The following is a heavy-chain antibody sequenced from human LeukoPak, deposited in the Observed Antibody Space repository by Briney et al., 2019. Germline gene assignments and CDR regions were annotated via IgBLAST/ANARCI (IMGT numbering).Heavy chain of an antibody. D-gene: IGHD3-10*01. CDR1: GYSFTTYW. V-gene: IGHV5-51*01. CDR2: IYPGDSDT. J-gene: IGHJ4*02. Sequence: LGESLNISCRGSGYSFTTYWIGWVRQMPGKGLEWMGIIYPGDSDTRYSPSFQGQVTISADKSISTAYLQWSSLKASDTAMYYCARHFYFGSGTYGDYWGQGTLVTLSS. CDR3: ARHFYFGSGTYGDY.